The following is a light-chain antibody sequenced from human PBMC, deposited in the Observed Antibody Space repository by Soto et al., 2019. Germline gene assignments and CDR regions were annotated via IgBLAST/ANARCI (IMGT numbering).Light chain of an antibody. CDR1: QSISGW. CDR3: QQYNNYGSWT. V-gene: IGKV1-5*03. J-gene: IGKJ1*01. Sequence: DIQVTQSPSTLSASVGDRVTIPCRASQSISGWLAWYQQKPGKAPNLLIYKASTLESGVPSRFSGSGSGTEFTLNISGLQPDDFATYYCQQYNNYGSWTFGQGTKVEIK. CDR2: KAS.